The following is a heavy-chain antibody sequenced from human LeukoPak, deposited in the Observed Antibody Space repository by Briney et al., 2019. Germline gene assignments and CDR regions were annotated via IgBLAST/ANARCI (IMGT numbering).Heavy chain of an antibody. CDR1: GFTFSSYA. CDR2: ISSNGGST. V-gene: IGHV3-64*01. J-gene: IGHJ5*02. Sequence: GGSLRLSCAASGFTFSSYAMHWVRQAPGKGLEYVSAISSNGGSTYYANSVKGRFTISRDNSKNTLYLQMGSLRAEDMAVYYCARGHGSGYTNYFDPWGQGTLVTVSS. CDR3: ARGHGSGYTNYFDP. D-gene: IGHD3-10*01.